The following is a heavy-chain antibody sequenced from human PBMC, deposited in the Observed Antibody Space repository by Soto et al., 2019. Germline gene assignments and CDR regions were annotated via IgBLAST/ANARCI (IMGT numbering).Heavy chain of an antibody. CDR2: IYYSGST. Sequence: WTWIRQQPGKGLEWIGYIYYSGSTYYNPSLKSRVTISVDTSNNEFSLRLSSVTVADTAVYYCAREVATAMEDWGQGTLVTVSS. D-gene: IGHD5-18*01. J-gene: IGHJ4*02. V-gene: IGHV4-31*02. CDR3: AREVATAMED.